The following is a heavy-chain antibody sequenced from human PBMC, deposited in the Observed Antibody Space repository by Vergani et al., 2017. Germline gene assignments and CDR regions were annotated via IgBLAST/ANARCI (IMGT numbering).Heavy chain of an antibody. J-gene: IGHJ6*02. V-gene: IGHV3-48*01. CDR3: ARDQFGGWYHSYYYYGVDV. CDR1: GFTFSSYS. CDR2: ISSSSSTI. Sequence: EVQLVESGGGLVQPGGSLRLSCAASGFTFSSYSMNWVRQAPGKGLEWVSYISSSSSTIYYADSVKGRFTISRDNAKNSLYLQMNSLRAEDTAVYYCARDQFGGWYHSYYYYGVDVWGQGTTVTVSS. D-gene: IGHD6-19*01.